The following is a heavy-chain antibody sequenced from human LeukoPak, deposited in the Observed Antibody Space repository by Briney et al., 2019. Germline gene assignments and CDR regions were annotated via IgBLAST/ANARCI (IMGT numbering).Heavy chain of an antibody. Sequence: SETLSLTCTVSGGSISRYYWSWIRQPPGRGLEWIGYIYYSGSTNYNPSLKSRVTISVDTSKNQFSLELSSVTAADTAVYYCARHEAQWNAFDIWGQGTMVTVSS. CDR1: GGSISRYY. J-gene: IGHJ3*02. D-gene: IGHD6-19*01. V-gene: IGHV4-59*08. CDR3: ARHEAQWNAFDI. CDR2: IYYSGST.